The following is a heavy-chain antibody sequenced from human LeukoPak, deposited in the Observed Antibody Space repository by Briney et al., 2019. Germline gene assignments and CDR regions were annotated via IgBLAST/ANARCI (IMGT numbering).Heavy chain of an antibody. J-gene: IGHJ4*02. Sequence: GGSLRRSCAASGFTFSGSAMHWVRQASGKGLEWVGRIRSKANSYATAYAASVKGRFTISRDDSKNTAYLQMNSLKTEDTAVYYCTRQKSAGYVDYWGQGTLVTVSS. V-gene: IGHV3-73*01. CDR2: IRSKANSYAT. CDR3: TRQKSAGYVDY. D-gene: IGHD1-1*01. CDR1: GFTFSGSA.